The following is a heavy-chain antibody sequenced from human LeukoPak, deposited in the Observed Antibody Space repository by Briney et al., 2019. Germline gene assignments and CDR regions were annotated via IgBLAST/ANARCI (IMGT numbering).Heavy chain of an antibody. J-gene: IGHJ5*01. D-gene: IGHD2-15*01. V-gene: IGHV1-2*04. Sequence: ASVKVSCKASRYTFTGHYMHWVRQAPGQGLEWMGWINPNSGGTNYAQKFQGWVTMTRDTSISTTYLGLSRLRYDDTAVYYCAREYSSSWFDSWGQGTLVTVSS. CDR3: AREYSSSWFDS. CDR2: INPNSGGT. CDR1: RYTFTGHY.